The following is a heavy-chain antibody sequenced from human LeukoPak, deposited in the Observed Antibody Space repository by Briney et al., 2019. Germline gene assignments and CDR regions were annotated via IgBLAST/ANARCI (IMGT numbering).Heavy chain of an antibody. CDR1: GGSISSSSYY. D-gene: IGHD3-22*01. J-gene: IGHJ4*02. CDR2: IYYSGST. Sequence: PSETLSLTCTVSGGSISSSSYYWGWIRQPPGKGLEWIGSIYYSGSTYYNPSLKSRVTISVDTSKNQFSLKLSSVTAADTAVYYCARGRHYYDSSGLIDYWGQGTLVTVSS. V-gene: IGHV4-39*07. CDR3: ARGRHYYDSSGLIDY.